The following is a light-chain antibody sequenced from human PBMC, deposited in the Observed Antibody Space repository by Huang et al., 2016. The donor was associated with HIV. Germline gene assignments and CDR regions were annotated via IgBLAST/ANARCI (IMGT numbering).Light chain of an antibody. Sequence: DIVTTQSPDSLAMSLGERATVHCKTSQSVLYSSNNKNYVAWYQQKPGQPPKMLISWASTRESGVPDRSSGSGAGTDFTLTISSLQAEDVAVYYCQQYYNFPITFGQGTRLEI. J-gene: IGKJ5*01. CDR1: QSVLYSSNNKNY. V-gene: IGKV4-1*01. CDR3: QQYYNFPIT. CDR2: WAS.